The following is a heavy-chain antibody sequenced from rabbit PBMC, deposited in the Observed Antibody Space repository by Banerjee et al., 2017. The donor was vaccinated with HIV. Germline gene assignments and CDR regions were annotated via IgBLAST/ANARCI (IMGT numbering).Heavy chain of an antibody. Sequence: QSLEESGGDLVKPGASLTLTCTASGFDLSSYYYMCWVRQAPGKGLEWIGCIYASSGTTWYASWVNGRFTISKTSSTTVDLKMTSLTVADTATYFCARDGSGWGSNFNLWGPGTLVTVS. CDR3: ARDGSGWGSNFNL. J-gene: IGHJ4*01. CDR1: GFDLSSYYY. CDR2: IYASSGTT. V-gene: IGHV1S40*01. D-gene: IGHD4-1*01.